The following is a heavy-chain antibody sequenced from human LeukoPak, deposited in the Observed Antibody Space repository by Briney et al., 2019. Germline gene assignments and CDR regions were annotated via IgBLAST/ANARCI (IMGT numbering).Heavy chain of an antibody. V-gene: IGHV4-34*01. J-gene: IGHJ6*02. Sequence: SETLSFTCAVYGGSFSGYYWSWFRQPPGKGLERIGEIYHSGSTNYNPSLKSRVTISVDTSKNQFSLKLSSVTAADTAMYYCARGVYYYGSGSYYYGMDVWGQGTTVTVSS. CDR1: GGSFSGYY. CDR2: IYHSGST. CDR3: ARGVYYYGSGSYYYGMDV. D-gene: IGHD3-10*01.